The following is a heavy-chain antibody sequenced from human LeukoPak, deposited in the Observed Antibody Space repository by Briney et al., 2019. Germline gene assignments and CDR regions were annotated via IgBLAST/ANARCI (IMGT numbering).Heavy chain of an antibody. D-gene: IGHD2-15*01. CDR1: GLTFSSYS. Sequence: KAGGSLRLSCTASGLTFSSYSMNWVRQAPGKGLEWVSSISSSSSYIYYTDSVKGRFTISRDNAKKSLYLQMNSLRAEDTAVYYCAKDSDLHCSGGSCTSFDCWGQGTLVTVSS. V-gene: IGHV3-21*01. J-gene: IGHJ4*02. CDR2: ISSSSSYI. CDR3: AKDSDLHCSGGSCTSFDC.